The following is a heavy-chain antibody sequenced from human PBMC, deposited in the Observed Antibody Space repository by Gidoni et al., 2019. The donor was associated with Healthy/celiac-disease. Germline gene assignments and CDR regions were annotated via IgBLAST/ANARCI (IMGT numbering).Heavy chain of an antibody. D-gene: IGHD1-1*01. J-gene: IGHJ4*02. CDR2: IIPILGIA. V-gene: IGHV1-69*02. Sequence: QVQLVQSGAEVKKPGSSVKVSCKASGGTFSSYTISWVRQAPGQGLEWMGRIIPILGIANYAQKFQGRVTITADKSTSTAYMELSSLRSEDTAVYYCAGGGTTGTTEVDYWGQGTLVTVSS. CDR1: GGTFSSYT. CDR3: AGGGTTGTTEVDY.